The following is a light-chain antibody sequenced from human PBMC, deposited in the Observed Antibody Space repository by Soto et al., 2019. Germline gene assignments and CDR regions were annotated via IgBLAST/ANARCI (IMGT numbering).Light chain of an antibody. CDR1: QSVSSSY. CDR3: QQYGSSRT. Sequence: VLTQSPGTLSLSPGERATLYCRASQSVSSSYLAWYQQKPGQAPRLLIYGASSRATGIPDRFIGSGSGTDFTLTISILEPEDFAVYYWQQYGSSRTFGQGTKVEVK. CDR2: GAS. J-gene: IGKJ1*01. V-gene: IGKV3-20*01.